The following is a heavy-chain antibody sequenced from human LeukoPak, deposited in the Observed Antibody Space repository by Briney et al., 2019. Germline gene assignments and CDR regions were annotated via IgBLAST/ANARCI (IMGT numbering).Heavy chain of an antibody. CDR1: GGTFSSYA. J-gene: IGHJ5*02. Sequence: SVKVSCKASGGTFSSYAISWVRQAPGQGLEWMGGIIPIFGTANYAQKFQGRVTITADESTSTAYMELSGLRSEDTAVYYCAREPVYDFWSGHYRNWFDPWGQGTLVTVSS. CDR3: AREPVYDFWSGHYRNWFDP. D-gene: IGHD3-3*01. V-gene: IGHV1-69*13. CDR2: IIPIFGTA.